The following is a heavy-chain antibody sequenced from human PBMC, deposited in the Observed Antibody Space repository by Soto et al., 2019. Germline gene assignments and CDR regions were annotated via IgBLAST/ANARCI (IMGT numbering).Heavy chain of an antibody. J-gene: IGHJ5*02. Sequence: QVQLVQSGAEVKKPRASVKVSCKASGYNFIDYDINWMRQSTGQGLEWMGWMTPNSGNTGYAQKFQGRVTLTRDTSIGTAYMELSSLKTEDTAVYYCSRNPYGSGLFDPWGQGTLVTVSS. D-gene: IGHD6-19*01. CDR1: GYNFIDYD. CDR3: SRNPYGSGLFDP. V-gene: IGHV1-8*01. CDR2: MTPNSGNT.